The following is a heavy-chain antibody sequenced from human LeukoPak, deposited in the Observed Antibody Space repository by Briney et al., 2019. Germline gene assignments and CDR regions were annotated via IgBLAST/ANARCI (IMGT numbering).Heavy chain of an antibody. CDR1: GFTFSTYG. D-gene: IGHD2-2*01. J-gene: IGHJ6*03. CDR2: IRYDGSEK. CDR3: AKDAWRCSSSSCPQYYSYMDV. V-gene: IGHV3-30*02. Sequence: PGGSLRLSCAASGFTFSTYGIHWVRQAPGKGLEWVAFIRYDGSEKYYADSMKGRFTISRDNSKNTLYRQMNSLRTEDTAVYYCAKDAWRCSSSSCPQYYSYMDVWGKGTTVTVSS.